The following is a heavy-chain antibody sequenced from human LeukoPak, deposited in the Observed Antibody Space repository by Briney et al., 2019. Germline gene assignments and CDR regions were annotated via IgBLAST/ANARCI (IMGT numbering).Heavy chain of an antibody. D-gene: IGHD3-22*01. CDR1: GFTFSSYS. V-gene: IGHV3-21*01. CDR3: ARDPGYYDSSGYFPAYFQH. CDR2: ISSSSSYI. J-gene: IGHJ1*01. Sequence: GGSLRLSCAASGFTFSSYSMNWVRQAPGKGLEWVSSISSSSSYIYYTDSVKGRFTISRDNAKNSLYLQMNSLRAEDTAVYYCARDPGYYDSSGYFPAYFQHWGQGTLVTVSS.